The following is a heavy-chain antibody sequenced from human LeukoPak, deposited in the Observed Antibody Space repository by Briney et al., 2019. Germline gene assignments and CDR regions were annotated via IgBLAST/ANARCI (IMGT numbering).Heavy chain of an antibody. Sequence: GGSLRLSCAASGFTFSSYAMSRVRQAPGKGLEWVSAISGSGGSTYYADSVKGRFTISRDNSKNTLYLQMNSLRAEDTAVYYCAKAQVGATGFDYWGRGTLVTVSS. V-gene: IGHV3-23*01. J-gene: IGHJ4*02. D-gene: IGHD1-26*01. CDR2: ISGSGGST. CDR3: AKAQVGATGFDY. CDR1: GFTFSSYA.